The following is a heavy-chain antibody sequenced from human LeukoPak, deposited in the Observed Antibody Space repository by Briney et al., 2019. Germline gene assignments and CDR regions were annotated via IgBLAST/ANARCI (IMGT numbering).Heavy chain of an antibody. Sequence: PGGFLRLSCAASGFTFSSYWMNWVRQAPGKGLVWVSRIASDGSSTTYADSVKGRFSISRDNAKNTLYLQMSNLRAEDTAVYFCARGGGLDVWGQGATVTVSS. V-gene: IGHV3-74*01. CDR1: GFTFSSYW. CDR3: ARGGGLDV. D-gene: IGHD3-16*01. J-gene: IGHJ6*02. CDR2: IASDGSST.